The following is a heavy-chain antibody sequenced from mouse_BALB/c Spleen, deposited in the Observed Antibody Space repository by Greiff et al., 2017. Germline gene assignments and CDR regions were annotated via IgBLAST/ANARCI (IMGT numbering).Heavy chain of an antibody. D-gene: IGHD1-1*01. Sequence: QVQLQQSGAELVRPGVSVKISCKGSGYTFTDYAMHWVKQSHAKSLEWIGVISTYYGDASYNQKFKGKATMTVDKSSSTAYMELARLTSEDSAIYYCARGTTGYAMDYWGQGTSVTVSS. V-gene: IGHV1S137*01. CDR1: GYTFTDYA. CDR2: ISTYYGDA. CDR3: ARGTTGYAMDY. J-gene: IGHJ4*01.